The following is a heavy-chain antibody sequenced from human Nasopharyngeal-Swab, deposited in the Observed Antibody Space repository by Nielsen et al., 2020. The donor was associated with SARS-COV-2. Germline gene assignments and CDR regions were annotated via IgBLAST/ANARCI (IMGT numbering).Heavy chain of an antibody. CDR1: GFTFSSYA. V-gene: IGHV3-23*01. J-gene: IGHJ4*02. CDR3: APTVTTRYFDY. CDR2: ISGSGGST. Sequence: GESLKISCPASGFTFSSYAMSWVRQAPGKGLEWVSAISGSGGSTYYADSVKGRFTISRDNSKNTLYLQMNSLRAEDTAVYYCAPTVTTRYFDYWGQGTLVTVSS. D-gene: IGHD4-17*01.